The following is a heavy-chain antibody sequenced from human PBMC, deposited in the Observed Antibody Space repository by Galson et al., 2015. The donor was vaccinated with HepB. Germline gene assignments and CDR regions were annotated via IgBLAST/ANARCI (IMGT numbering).Heavy chain of an antibody. CDR3: SRAGYSSGWAYYYFDY. D-gene: IGHD6-19*01. V-gene: IGHV3-30*04. CDR1: GFTFSSYA. Sequence: SLRLSCEASGFTFSSYAMHWVRKARGKGLEWVAVISYDGSNKYYADSVKGRFTIYRDNSKNTLYLQMNSLRAEDMAVYYCSRAGYSSGWAYYYFDYWGQGTLVTVSS. J-gene: IGHJ4*02. CDR2: ISYDGSNK.